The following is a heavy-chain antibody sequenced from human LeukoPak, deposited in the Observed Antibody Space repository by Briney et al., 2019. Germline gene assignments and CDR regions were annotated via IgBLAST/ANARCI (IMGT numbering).Heavy chain of an antibody. J-gene: IGHJ4*02. Sequence: GGSLTLSCTASGFTFSSYSMNWVRQAPGKGLECLSSISSSSSYIYYADSVKGRFTISRDNAKNSLYLQMNSLRAEDTAVYYCARDQRGYDSSGPLGYWGQGTLVTVSS. D-gene: IGHD3-22*01. V-gene: IGHV3-21*01. CDR2: ISSSSSYI. CDR3: ARDQRGYDSSGPLGY. CDR1: GFTFSSYS.